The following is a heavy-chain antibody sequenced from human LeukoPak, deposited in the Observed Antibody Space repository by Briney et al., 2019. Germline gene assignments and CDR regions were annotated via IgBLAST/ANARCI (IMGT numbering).Heavy chain of an antibody. J-gene: IGHJ4*02. V-gene: IGHV3-23*01. CDR2: ISGSGGSR. Sequence: GGSLRLSCAASGFTFSSFAMSWVRQAPGKGLEWVSAISGSGGSRYYADSVQGRYSISRDNSKNTLYLQMNSLRAEDTAAYYCARMMYSSGWLAYFGYWGQGTLVTVSS. CDR1: GFTFSSFA. D-gene: IGHD6-19*01. CDR3: ARMMYSSGWLAYFGY.